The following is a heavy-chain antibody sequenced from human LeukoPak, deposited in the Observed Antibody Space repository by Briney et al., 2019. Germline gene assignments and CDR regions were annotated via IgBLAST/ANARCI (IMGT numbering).Heavy chain of an antibody. J-gene: IGHJ4*02. D-gene: IGHD6-19*01. CDR3: ARDQKGSSGWYEDDY. Sequence: HAGGSLRLSCAASGFTFSSYSMNWVRQAPGKGLEWVSYISSSSSTIYYADSVKGRFTISRDNAKNSLYLQMNSLRAEDTAVYYCARDQKGSSGWYEDDYWGQGTLVTVSS. CDR1: GFTFSSYS. CDR2: ISSSSSTI. V-gene: IGHV3-48*01.